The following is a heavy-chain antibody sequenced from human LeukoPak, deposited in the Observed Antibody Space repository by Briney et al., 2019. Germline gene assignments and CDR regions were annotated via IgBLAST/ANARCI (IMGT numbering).Heavy chain of an antibody. J-gene: IGHJ4*02. Sequence: PGGSLRLSCAASGFTFSSYSMNWVRQAPGKGLEWVSSISSSSSYIYYADSVKGRFTISGDNAKNSLYLQMNSLRAEDTAVYYCASFVMEWHSQSYYFDYWGQGTLVTVSS. V-gene: IGHV3-21*01. CDR3: ASFVMEWHSQSYYFDY. D-gene: IGHD3-3*01. CDR1: GFTFSSYS. CDR2: ISSSSSYI.